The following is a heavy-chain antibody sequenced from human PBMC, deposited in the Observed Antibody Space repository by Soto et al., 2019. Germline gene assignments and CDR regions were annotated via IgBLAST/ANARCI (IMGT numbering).Heavy chain of an antibody. CDR2: ISSSTTYI. Sequence: EVQLVESGGGLVQPGGSLRLSCAASGFTFSSYSMNWVRQAPGQGLEWVSSISSSTTYIYYADSVKGRFTISRDNAKNSLALQMNSLRAEDTAVYYGARRFKGLSTSNYCMDVWGKGTTVTVSS. J-gene: IGHJ6*03. CDR1: GFTFSSYS. V-gene: IGHV3-21*01. CDR3: ARRFKGLSTSNYCMDV.